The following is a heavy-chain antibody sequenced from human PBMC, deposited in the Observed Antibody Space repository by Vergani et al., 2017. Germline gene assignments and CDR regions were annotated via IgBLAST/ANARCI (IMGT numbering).Heavy chain of an antibody. CDR1: GCTFSSYG. V-gene: IGHV3-33*01. D-gene: IGHD1-26*01. CDR3: ARGLRGATNAFDI. CDR2: IWYDGSNK. Sequence: QVQLVESGGGVVQPGRSLRLSCAASGCTFSSYGMHWVRQAPGKGLEWVAVIWYDGSNKYYADSVKGRFTISRDNSKNTLYLQMNSLRAEDTAVYYCARGLRGATNAFDIWGQGTMVTVSS. J-gene: IGHJ3*02.